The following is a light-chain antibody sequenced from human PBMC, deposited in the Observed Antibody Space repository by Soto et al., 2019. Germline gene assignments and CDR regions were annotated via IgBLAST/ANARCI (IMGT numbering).Light chain of an antibody. Sequence: DIEMTQSPSSLSASVGDRVTITCQASQDISNYLIWYQQKQGKAPNILINDAANLETRGPSKFSRSGSGTEFTFTISSMQPEDIATYYCQQYDNLPPHTFGQGTKLEIK. V-gene: IGKV1-33*01. J-gene: IGKJ2*01. CDR3: QQYDNLPPHT. CDR2: DAA. CDR1: QDISNY.